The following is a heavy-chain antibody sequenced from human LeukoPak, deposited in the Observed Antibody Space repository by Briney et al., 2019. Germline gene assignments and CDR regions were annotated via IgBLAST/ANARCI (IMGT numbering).Heavy chain of an antibody. CDR2: ISSSSSYI. CDR1: GFTFSSYS. Sequence: SGGSLRLSCAASGFTFSSYSMNWVRQAPGKGLEWVSSISSSSSYIYYADSVKGRFTISRDNAKNSLYLQMNSLRAEDTALYYCAKDHSSSWYRLDYWGQGTLVTVSS. CDR3: AKDHSSSWYRLDY. D-gene: IGHD6-13*01. J-gene: IGHJ4*02. V-gene: IGHV3-21*04.